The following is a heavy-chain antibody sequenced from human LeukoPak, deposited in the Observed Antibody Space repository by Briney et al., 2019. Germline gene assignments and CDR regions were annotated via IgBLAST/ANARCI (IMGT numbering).Heavy chain of an antibody. V-gene: IGHV1-2*06. CDR1: GYTFTGYY. CDR3: ARVQGLTGFDP. Sequence: ASVKVSCKASGYTFTGYYIHWVRQAPGQGLEWMGRINPNSGGTNYAERFQGRVTVTRDTSISTAYMELSRLRSDDTAVYYCARVQGLTGFDPWGQGTLVTVSS. CDR2: INPNSGGT. J-gene: IGHJ5*02. D-gene: IGHD7-27*01.